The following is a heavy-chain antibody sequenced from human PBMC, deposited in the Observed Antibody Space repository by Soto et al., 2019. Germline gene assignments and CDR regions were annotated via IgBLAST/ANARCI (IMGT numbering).Heavy chain of an antibody. V-gene: IGHV4-61*01. CDR3: ARTSFGDHQCWFDP. CDR1: GGSVSSGSYY. D-gene: IGHD3-10*01. J-gene: IGHJ5*02. Sequence: QVQLQESGPGLVKPSETLSLTCTVSGGSVSSGSYYWSWIRQPPGKGLEWIGYIYYSGSTNYNPYLNRRVTISVDTSKNQFALKLSSATAADTAAYYCARTSFGDHQCWFDPWGQGTLVAVSS. CDR2: IYYSGST.